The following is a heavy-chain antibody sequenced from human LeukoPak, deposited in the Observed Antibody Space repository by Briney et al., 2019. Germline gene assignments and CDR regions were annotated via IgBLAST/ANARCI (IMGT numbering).Heavy chain of an antibody. CDR3: AELGITMIGGV. D-gene: IGHD3-10*02. V-gene: IGHV3-53*01. J-gene: IGHJ6*04. CDR1: GFTVSSNY. Sequence: GGSLRLSCAASGFTVSSNYMSWVRQAPGEGLEWVSIIYSGGSTFYADSVKGRFTISRDNSKNTLYLQMNSLRAEDTAVYYCAELGITMIGGVWGKGTTVTISS. CDR2: IYSGGST.